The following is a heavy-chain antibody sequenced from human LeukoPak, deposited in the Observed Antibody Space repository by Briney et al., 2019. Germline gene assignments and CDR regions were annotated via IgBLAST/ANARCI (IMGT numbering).Heavy chain of an antibody. D-gene: IGHD3-9*01. V-gene: IGHV3-7*01. CDR2: INQHRSEK. J-gene: IGHJ3*02. CDR1: GFTFSSYG. CDR3: ARDSYDILTGYFSAFDI. Sequence: GGSLRLSCAASGFTFSSYGMHWVRQAPGKGLEWVANINQHRSEKYYVDSVKGRFTISRENAKNSLYLQMNSLRAEDTAVYYCARDSYDILTGYFSAFDIWGQGTMVTVSS.